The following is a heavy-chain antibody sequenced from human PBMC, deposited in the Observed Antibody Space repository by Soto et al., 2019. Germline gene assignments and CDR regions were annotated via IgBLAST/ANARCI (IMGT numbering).Heavy chain of an antibody. Sequence: SETLSLTCTVSGGSISSYYWSWIRQPPGKGLEWIGYIYYSGSTNYNPSLKSRVTISVDTSKNQFSLKLSSVTAADTAVYYCARAQPGYSYRFEYWGQGTLVTVSS. V-gene: IGHV4-59*12. D-gene: IGHD5-18*01. CDR3: ARAQPGYSYRFEY. CDR2: IYYSGST. CDR1: GGSISSYY. J-gene: IGHJ4*02.